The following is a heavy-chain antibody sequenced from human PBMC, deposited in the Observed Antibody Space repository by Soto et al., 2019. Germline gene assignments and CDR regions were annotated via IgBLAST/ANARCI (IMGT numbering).Heavy chain of an antibody. J-gene: IGHJ5*02. V-gene: IGHV4-61*01. Sequence: PSETLSLTCTVSGGSFSSISNHYCSWIRQPPGKGLEWIGYIYYSGSTKYNSSLKSRVTISIDTSKNQFSLKLSSVTAADTAVYYCARGSLGTNGNWFDPWGQGTLVTVSS. CDR1: GGSFSSISNHY. CDR3: ARGSLGTNGNWFDP. CDR2: IYYSGST. D-gene: IGHD2-8*01.